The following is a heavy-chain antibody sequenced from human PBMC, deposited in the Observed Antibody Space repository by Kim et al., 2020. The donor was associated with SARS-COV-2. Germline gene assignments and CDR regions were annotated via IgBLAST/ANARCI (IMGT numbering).Heavy chain of an antibody. CDR3: AREGAGYYDSSCYRLSGRGV. CDR2: IWYDGSNK. J-gene: IGHJ6*02. Sequence: GGSLRLSCAASGFTFSSYGMHWVRQAPGKGLEWVAVIWYDGSNKYYADSVKGRFTISRDNSKNTLYLQMNSLRAEDTAVYYCAREGAGYYDSSCYRLSGRGVWGQGTTVSVS. D-gene: IGHD3-22*01. V-gene: IGHV3-33*01. CDR1: GFTFSSYG.